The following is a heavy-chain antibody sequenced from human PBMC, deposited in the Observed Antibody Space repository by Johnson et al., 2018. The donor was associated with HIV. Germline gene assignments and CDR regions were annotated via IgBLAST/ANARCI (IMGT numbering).Heavy chain of an antibody. CDR1: GFNFDDYG. CDR2: INWNGGST. D-gene: IGHD2-2*01. Sequence: VQLVESGGGLVQPGGSLRLACVASGFNFDDYGMSWVRQAPGKGLAWVSGINWNGGSTGYADSVKGRFTISRDNAKNSLYLQMNSLRAEDPALYYCARGCSIIWLGAFDIWGQGTMVTVSS. J-gene: IGHJ3*02. V-gene: IGHV3-20*04. CDR3: ARGCSIIWLGAFDI.